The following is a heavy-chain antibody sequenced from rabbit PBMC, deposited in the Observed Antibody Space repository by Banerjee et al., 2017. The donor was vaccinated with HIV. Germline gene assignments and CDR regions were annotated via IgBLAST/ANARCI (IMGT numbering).Heavy chain of an antibody. CDR3: ARDLAGVIGWNFNL. D-gene: IGHD4-1*01. CDR1: GFSFSSSYW. J-gene: IGHJ4*01. V-gene: IGHV1S43*01. Sequence: QEQLEESGGDLVKPEGSLTLTCTASGFSFSSSYWLCWVRQAPGKGLELIVCIYTISGSTWYASWVHGRFIITRNTSLNRVTLQMTSLTAADTATYFCARDLAGVIGWNFNLWGPGTLVTVS. CDR2: IYTISGST.